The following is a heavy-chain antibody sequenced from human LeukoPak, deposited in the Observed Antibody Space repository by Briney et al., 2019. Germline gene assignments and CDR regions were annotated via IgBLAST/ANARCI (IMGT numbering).Heavy chain of an antibody. CDR1: GGSISNGNW. J-gene: IGHJ4*02. V-gene: IGHV4-4*02. CDR3: VRCGSYCLDY. D-gene: IGHD1-26*01. CDR2: IYRTGSA. Sequence: SGTLSLTCGVSGGSISNGNWWSWVRQPPGKGLEWIGEIYRTGSANYNPSLKSRVTISVDKSKNQFSQSLNSVTAADTAVYYCVRCGSYCLDYWGQGTLVTVSS.